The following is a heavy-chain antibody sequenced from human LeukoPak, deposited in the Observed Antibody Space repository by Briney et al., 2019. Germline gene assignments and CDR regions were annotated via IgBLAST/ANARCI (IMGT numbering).Heavy chain of an antibody. Sequence: GGSLRLSCAASGFTFSSYSMNWVRQAPGKGLEWVSSISSSSSYIYYADSVKGRFTISRDNAKNSLYLQMNSLRAEDTAVYYCAREEEDYVWGSYRYAIDIWGQGTMVTVSS. D-gene: IGHD3-16*02. CDR1: GFTFSSYS. CDR2: ISSSSSYI. V-gene: IGHV3-21*01. J-gene: IGHJ3*02. CDR3: AREEEDYVWGSYRYAIDI.